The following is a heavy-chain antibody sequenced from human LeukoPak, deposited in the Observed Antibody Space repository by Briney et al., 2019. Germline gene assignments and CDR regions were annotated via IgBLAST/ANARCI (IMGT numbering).Heavy chain of an antibody. D-gene: IGHD1-1*01. CDR2: ISAYNDYT. CDR1: GYTFTNYA. Sequence: GASVKVSCKASGYTFTNYAIGWVRQPPGQGLEWMGWISAYNDYTNYPQSLQGRVTMTTDTSTSTAYMELRRLTSDDTAMYYCARLGGNDEGLIDYWGQGTLVTVSS. CDR3: ARLGGNDEGLIDY. V-gene: IGHV1-18*01. J-gene: IGHJ4*02.